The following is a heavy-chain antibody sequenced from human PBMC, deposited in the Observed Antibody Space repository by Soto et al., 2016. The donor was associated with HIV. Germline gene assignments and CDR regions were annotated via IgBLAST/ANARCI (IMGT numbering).Heavy chain of an antibody. J-gene: IGHJ5*02. Sequence: VQLLQSGPGLVKPSETLSVNCTISGGPISQYYWNWIRQSPGKGLEWLGYVYYSGGVSYNPSLKSRLFMSMDTSKAQFSLRLTSLTAADTAIYYCAGYKITPGENWLDPWGPGNPGHRLL. V-gene: IGHV4-59*01. CDR3: AGYKITPGENWLDP. CDR2: VYYSGGV. CDR1: GGPISQYY. D-gene: IGHD5-12*01.